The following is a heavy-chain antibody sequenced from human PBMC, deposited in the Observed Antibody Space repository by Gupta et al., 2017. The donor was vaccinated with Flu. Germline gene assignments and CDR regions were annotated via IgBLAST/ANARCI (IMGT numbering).Heavy chain of an antibody. CDR1: GFTLSSYA. J-gene: IGHJ4*02. V-gene: IGHV3-23*01. Sequence: EVQLLESGGGLVQPGGSLRLSCAASGFTLSSYAMSWVRQAPGKGLEWVSAISGSGGSTYYADSVKGRFTISRDNSKNTLYLQMNSLRAEDTAVYYCATLGSGSYYLDYWGQGTLVTVSS. CDR3: ATLGSGSYYLDY. CDR2: ISGSGGST. D-gene: IGHD1-26*01.